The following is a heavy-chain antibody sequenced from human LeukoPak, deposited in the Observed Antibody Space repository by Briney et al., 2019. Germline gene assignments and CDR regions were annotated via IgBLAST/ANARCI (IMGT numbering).Heavy chain of an antibody. CDR2: IIPIFGTA. Sequence: SVKVSCKASGGTFSSYAISWVRQAPGQGLEWMGGIIPIFGTANYAQKFQGRVTITRDTSASTAYMELSSLRSEDMAVYYCARGYCSGGSCLGSDYWGQGTLVTVSS. V-gene: IGHV1-69*05. D-gene: IGHD2-15*01. J-gene: IGHJ4*02. CDR3: ARGYCSGGSCLGSDY. CDR1: GGTFSSYA.